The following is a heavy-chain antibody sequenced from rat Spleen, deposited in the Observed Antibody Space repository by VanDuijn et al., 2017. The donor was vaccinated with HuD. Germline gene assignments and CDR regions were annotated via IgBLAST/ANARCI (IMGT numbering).Heavy chain of an antibody. CDR1: GYSITNNY. Sequence: EVQLQESGPGLVKPSQSLSLTCSVTGYSITNNYWGWNRKFPGNKMEWMGYISYSGSTTYNPSLKSRIFITRDTSKNQFFLQLNSVTTEDTATYYCARRGSPSWYFDFWGPGTMVTVSS. J-gene: IGHJ1*01. V-gene: IGHV3-1*01. CDR3: ARRGSPSWYFDF. CDR2: ISYSGST. D-gene: IGHD1-11*01.